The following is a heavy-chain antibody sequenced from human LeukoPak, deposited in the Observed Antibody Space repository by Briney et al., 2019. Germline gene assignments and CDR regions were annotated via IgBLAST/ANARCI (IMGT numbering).Heavy chain of an antibody. D-gene: IGHD3-3*01. CDR1: GFTFSSYG. CDR3: AKDRRITIFGVVKSDY. CDR2: ISYDGSNK. J-gene: IGHJ4*02. V-gene: IGHV3-30*18. Sequence: GGSLRLSCAASGFTFSSYGMHWVRQAPGKGLEWVAVISYDGSNKYYADSVKGRFTISRDNSKNTLYLQMNSLRAEDTAVYYCAKDRRITIFGVVKSDYWGQGTLVTVSS.